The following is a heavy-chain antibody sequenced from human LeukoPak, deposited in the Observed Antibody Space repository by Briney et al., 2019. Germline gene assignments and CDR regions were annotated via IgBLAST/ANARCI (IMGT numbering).Heavy chain of an antibody. D-gene: IGHD3-22*01. CDR3: ARDLDYYDSSGYYLGLRY. CDR2: ISYDGSNK. V-gene: IGHV3-30-3*01. J-gene: IGHJ4*02. CDR1: GFTFSSYA. Sequence: PGRFLRLSCAASGFTFSSYAMHWVRQAPGKGLEWVAVISYDGSNKYYADSVKGRFTISRDNSKNTLYLQMNSLRAEDTAVYYCARDLDYYDSSGYYLGLRYWGQGTLVTVSS.